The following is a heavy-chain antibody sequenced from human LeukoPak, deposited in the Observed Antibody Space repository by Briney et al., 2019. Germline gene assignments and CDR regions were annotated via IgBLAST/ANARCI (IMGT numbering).Heavy chain of an antibody. D-gene: IGHD2/OR15-2a*01. J-gene: IGHJ6*02. CDR3: ASYLTSIPSGMDV. CDR2: INSDGSST. Sequence: GGSLRLSCAASGFTFSSYWMHWVRQAPGKGLVWVSRINSDGSSTSYADSVKGRFTISRDNGKNTLYLQMNSLRAEDTAVYYCASYLTSIPSGMDVWGQGTTVTVSS. CDR1: GFTFSSYW. V-gene: IGHV3-74*01.